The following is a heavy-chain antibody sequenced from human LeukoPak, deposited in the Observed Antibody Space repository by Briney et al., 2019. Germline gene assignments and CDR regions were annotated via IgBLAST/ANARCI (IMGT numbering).Heavy chain of an antibody. V-gene: IGHV3-7*03. Sequence: GSLRLSCAASGFTFSSYWMSWVRQAPGKGLEWVANIKQDGSEKYYVDSVKGRFTISRDNAKNSLYLQMNSLRAEDTAVYYCARDRSGSYGGGFDYWGQGTLVTVSS. CDR3: ARDRSGSYGGGFDY. CDR2: IKQDGSEK. CDR1: GFTFSSYW. J-gene: IGHJ4*02. D-gene: IGHD1-26*01.